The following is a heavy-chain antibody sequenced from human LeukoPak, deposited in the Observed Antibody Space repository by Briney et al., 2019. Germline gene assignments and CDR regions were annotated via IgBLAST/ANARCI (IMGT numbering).Heavy chain of an antibody. J-gene: IGHJ4*02. Sequence: GGSLRLSCAGSGFTFSNYAMYWIRQPPGKGLENVAGNGINGDITYYANYVKGRFTNSRDNSENTLFLQIGSLRAEDRAVYYCARVNVVGATRPFHYWRQGTLVSVSS. CDR2: NGINGDIT. V-gene: IGHV3-64*01. D-gene: IGHD1-26*01. CDR3: ARVNVVGATRPFHY. CDR1: GFTFSNYA.